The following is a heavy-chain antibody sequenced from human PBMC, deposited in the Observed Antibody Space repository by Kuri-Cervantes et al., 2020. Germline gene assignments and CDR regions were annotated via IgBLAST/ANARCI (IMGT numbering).Heavy chain of an antibody. J-gene: IGHJ6*02. CDR1: GFTFSSYG. D-gene: IGHD2-8*02. Sequence: GGSLRLSCAASGFTFSSYGMHWVRQAPGKGLEWVAVIWYDGSNKYYADSVKGRFTITRDNSKNTLYLQMNSLRVEDTAQYYCAKILAEVENYWYGLDVWGQGTTVTVSS. CDR3: AKILAEVENYWYGLDV. V-gene: IGHV3-33*06. CDR2: IWYDGSNK.